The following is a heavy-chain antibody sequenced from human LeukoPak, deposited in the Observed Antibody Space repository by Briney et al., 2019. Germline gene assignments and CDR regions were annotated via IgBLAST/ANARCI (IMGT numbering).Heavy chain of an antibody. CDR1: GFTFSSYS. V-gene: IGHV3-21*01. Sequence: GGSLRLSCAASGFTFSSYSMNWVRQAPGKGLEWVSSISSSSSYIYYADSVKGRFTISRDNAKNSLYLQMNSLRAEDTAVYYCADLISYSSDPDAFDIWGQGTMVTVSS. J-gene: IGHJ3*02. D-gene: IGHD6-25*01. CDR2: ISSSSSYI. CDR3: ADLISYSSDPDAFDI.